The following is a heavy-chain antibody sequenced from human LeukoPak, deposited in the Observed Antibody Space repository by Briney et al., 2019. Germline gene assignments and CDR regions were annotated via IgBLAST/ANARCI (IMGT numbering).Heavy chain of an antibody. D-gene: IGHD2-8*01. J-gene: IGHJ4*02. Sequence: GGSLRLSCAASGFSFSSAPMSWVRQAPGTGLEWVSVIGGSGGNTNYADSVRGRFTISRDNSKNTLYLQMNSLRAEDTAVYYCAQWHTVDYWGQGTLVTVSS. V-gene: IGHV3-23*01. CDR1: GFSFSSAP. CDR3: AQWHTVDY. CDR2: IGGSGGNT.